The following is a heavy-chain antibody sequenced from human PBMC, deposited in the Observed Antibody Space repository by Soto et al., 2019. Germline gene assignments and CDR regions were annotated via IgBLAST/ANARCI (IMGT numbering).Heavy chain of an antibody. Sequence: EVQLLESGGGLVQPGGSLRLSCAVSGFSFNNSAMTWVRQAPGKGLEWVSGISGSGDITYNTDSVKGRFAISRDTSKNVVYLQMRSLRAEDTAVYYCAEVPQWVLRYHDWFFDYWGQGTLVTVSS. V-gene: IGHV3-23*01. CDR1: GFSFNNSA. J-gene: IGHJ4*02. CDR2: ISGSGDIT. CDR3: AEVPQWVLRYHDWFFDY. D-gene: IGHD3-9*01.